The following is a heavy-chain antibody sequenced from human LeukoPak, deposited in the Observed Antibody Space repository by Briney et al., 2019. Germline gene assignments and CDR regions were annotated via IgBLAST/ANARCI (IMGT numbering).Heavy chain of an antibody. Sequence: QPGGSLRLSCAASGFTFSSYSMNWVRQAPGKGLEWVSYISSSSSTIYYADSVKGRFTISRDNAKKSLYLQMNSLRAEDTAVYYCARVSMEVPSCFDYWGQGTLVTVSS. CDR3: ARVSMEVPSCFDY. J-gene: IGHJ4*02. CDR2: ISSSSSTI. CDR1: GFTFSSYS. D-gene: IGHD1-7*01. V-gene: IGHV3-48*01.